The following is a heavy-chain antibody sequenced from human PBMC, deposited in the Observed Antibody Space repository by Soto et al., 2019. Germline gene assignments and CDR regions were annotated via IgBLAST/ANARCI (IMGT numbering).Heavy chain of an antibody. J-gene: IGHJ4*02. Sequence: NPXETLSLTCAVAGFSINNAYYWGWIRQPPVKGLDWIGTVYHGVTAFYNPSLKSRASISVDSSKNQFSLNLTSVTAADTAVYYCAKWFDSGGYATPIWGQGTLVTVS. CDR1: GFSINNAYY. D-gene: IGHD3-22*01. V-gene: IGHV4-38-2*01. CDR3: AKWFDSGGYATPI. CDR2: VYHGVTA.